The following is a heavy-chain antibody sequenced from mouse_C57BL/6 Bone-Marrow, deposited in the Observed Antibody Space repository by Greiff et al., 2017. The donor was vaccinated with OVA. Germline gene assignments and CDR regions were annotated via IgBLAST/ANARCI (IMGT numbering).Heavy chain of an antibody. V-gene: IGHV1-50*01. D-gene: IGHD3-3*01. CDR2: IDPSDSYT. CDR3: ARKDLGGFAY. Sequence: VQLQQPGAELVKPGASVKLSCKASGYTFTSYWMQWVKQRPGQGLEWIGEIDPSDSYTNYNQKFKGKATLTVDTSSSTAYMQLSSLTSEDSAVYYCARKDLGGFAYWGQGTLVTVSA. CDR1: GYTFTSYW. J-gene: IGHJ3*01.